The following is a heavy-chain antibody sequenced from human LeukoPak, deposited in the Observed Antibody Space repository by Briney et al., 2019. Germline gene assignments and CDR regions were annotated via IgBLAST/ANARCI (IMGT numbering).Heavy chain of an antibody. CDR2: ISGSGGST. V-gene: IGHV3-23*01. Sequence: GGSLRLSCAASGFTFSSYAMSWVRQAPGKGLEWVSAISGSGGSTYYADSVKGRFTISRDNSRVTLYLQMNSLRAEDTAVYYCAKGYYDYVWGSYYFDYWGQGTLVTVSS. D-gene: IGHD3-16*01. CDR3: AKGYYDYVWGSYYFDY. CDR1: GFTFSSYA. J-gene: IGHJ4*02.